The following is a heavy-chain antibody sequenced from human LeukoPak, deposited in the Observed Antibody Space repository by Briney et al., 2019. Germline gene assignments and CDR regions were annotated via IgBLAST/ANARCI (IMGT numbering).Heavy chain of an antibody. J-gene: IGHJ3*02. Sequence: ASVKVSFKASGYTFTGYYMHWVRQAPGQGLEWMGWINPNSGGTNYAQKFQGRVTMTRDTSISTAYMELSRLRSDDTAVYYCARGHGDADAFDIWGQGTMVTVSS. CDR2: INPNSGGT. CDR3: ARGHGDADAFDI. D-gene: IGHD3-10*01. V-gene: IGHV1-2*02. CDR1: GYTFTGYY.